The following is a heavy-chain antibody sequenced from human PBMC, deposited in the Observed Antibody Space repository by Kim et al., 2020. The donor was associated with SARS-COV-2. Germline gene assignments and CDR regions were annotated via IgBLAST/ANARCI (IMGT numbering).Heavy chain of an antibody. J-gene: IGHJ4*02. V-gene: IGHV1-18*01. D-gene: IGHD5-12*01. CDR2: ISAYNGNT. Sequence: ASVKVSCKASGYTFTSYGISWVRQAPGQGLEWMGWISAYNGNTNYAQKLQGRVTMTTDTSTSTAYMELRSLRSDDTAVYYCARVGDRIVATINFDYWGQGTLVTVSS. CDR3: ARVGDRIVATINFDY. CDR1: GYTFTSYG.